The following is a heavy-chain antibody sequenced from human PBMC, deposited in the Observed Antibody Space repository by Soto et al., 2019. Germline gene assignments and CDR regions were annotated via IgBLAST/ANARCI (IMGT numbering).Heavy chain of an antibody. CDR3: ARERPGAFGVVTPFDP. CDR1: GGTFSSYS. Sequence: SVKVSCKASGGTFSSYSMSWVRQAPGQGLEWMGGIIPIFGTANYAQKFQGRVTITADESTSTAYMELSSLRSEDTAVYYCARERPGAFGVVTPFDPWGQGTLVTVSS. CDR2: IIPIFGTA. J-gene: IGHJ5*02. D-gene: IGHD3-3*01. V-gene: IGHV1-69*13.